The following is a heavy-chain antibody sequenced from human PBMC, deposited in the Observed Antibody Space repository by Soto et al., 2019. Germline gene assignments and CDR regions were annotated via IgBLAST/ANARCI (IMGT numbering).Heavy chain of an antibody. J-gene: IGHJ4*02. Sequence: QVQLMQSGAEVKKPGSSVKVSCKASGGTISTNVISWVRQAPGQGLEWMGEIMPIFAAPNNAQKFQGRLTNTAETSTTTVYMELSSLTSEDTAVYFCATGARYCSGGSCYPDDWGQGTLVIVSS. CDR3: ATGARYCSGGSCYPDD. V-gene: IGHV1-69*06. D-gene: IGHD2-15*01. CDR2: IMPIFAAP. CDR1: GGTISTNV.